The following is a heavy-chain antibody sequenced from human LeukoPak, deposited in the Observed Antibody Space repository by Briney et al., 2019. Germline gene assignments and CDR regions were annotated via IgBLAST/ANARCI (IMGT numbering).Heavy chain of an antibody. J-gene: IGHJ4*02. Sequence: SVKVSCKASGGTFSSYAISWVRQAPGQGLEWMGRIIPILGIANYAQKFQGRVTITADKSTSTAYMELSSLRSEDTAVYYCARDEVPIHPLTANFDYWGQGTLVTVSS. D-gene: IGHD2-21*02. CDR2: IIPILGIA. V-gene: IGHV1-69*04. CDR1: GGTFSSYA. CDR3: ARDEVPIHPLTANFDY.